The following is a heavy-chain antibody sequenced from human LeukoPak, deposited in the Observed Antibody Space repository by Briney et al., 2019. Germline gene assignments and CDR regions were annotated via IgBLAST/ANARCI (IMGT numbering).Heavy chain of an antibody. CDR1: GYTFTSFD. Sequence: ASVKVSCKTSGYTFTSFDIHWVRQAPGQGLEWLGWMKPNDGNRGFAQKFQGRPTMTSDTSLVTAYMELTSLTSDDTAVYYCARGDSVAGTSNYFDSWGQGTLVIVSS. CDR2: MKPNDGNR. V-gene: IGHV1-8*01. D-gene: IGHD6-19*01. CDR3: ARGDSVAGTSNYFDS. J-gene: IGHJ5*01.